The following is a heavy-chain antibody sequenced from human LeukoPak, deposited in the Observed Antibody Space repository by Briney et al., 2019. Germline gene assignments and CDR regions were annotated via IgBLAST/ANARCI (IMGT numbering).Heavy chain of an antibody. CDR1: GYTFTGYY. V-gene: IGHV1-2*02. Sequence: ASVEVSCKASGYTFTGYYMHWVRQAPGQGLEWMGWINPNSGGTNYAQKFQGRVTMTRDTSISTAYMELSRLRSDDTAVYYCARVYAGLVGATSFDYWGQGTLVTVSS. CDR2: INPNSGGT. CDR3: ARVYAGLVGATSFDY. D-gene: IGHD1-26*01. J-gene: IGHJ4*02.